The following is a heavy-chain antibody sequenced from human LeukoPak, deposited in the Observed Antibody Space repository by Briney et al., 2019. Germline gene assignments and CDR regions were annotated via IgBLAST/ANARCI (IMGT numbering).Heavy chain of an antibody. CDR2: INPSGGST. CDR3: ARDNDSRDPPHFDY. J-gene: IGHJ4*02. D-gene: IGHD3-16*01. CDR1: GYTFTNYY. Sequence: ASVEVSCKASGYTFTNYYIHWVRQAPGQGLGWMGFINPSGGSTNYAQKFQGRVTMTRDTSTSTVYMELSSLRSEDTAVYYCARDNDSRDPPHFDYWGQGTLVAVSS. V-gene: IGHV1-46*01.